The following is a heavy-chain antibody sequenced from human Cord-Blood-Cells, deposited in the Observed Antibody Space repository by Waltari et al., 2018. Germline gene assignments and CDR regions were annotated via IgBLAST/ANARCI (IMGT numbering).Heavy chain of an antibody. Sequence: QITFNELGPTLVKSTQTLTLTSTFSGFSLSMCGVWLGRIRQPPGTALEWLAIIYWNAVKRYSPSLKSRLTITKDTSKNQVVLTMTNMDPVDTATYYCAHKPLNWGTAFDIWGQGTMVTVSS. CDR2: IYWNAVK. CDR3: AHKPLNWGTAFDI. J-gene: IGHJ3*02. V-gene: IGHV2-5*01. D-gene: IGHD7-27*01. CDR1: GFSLSMCGVW.